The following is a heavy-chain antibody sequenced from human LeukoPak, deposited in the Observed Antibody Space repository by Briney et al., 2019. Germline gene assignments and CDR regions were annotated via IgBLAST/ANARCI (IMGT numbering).Heavy chain of an antibody. Sequence: PSETLSLTCTVSSGSISNYYWSWIRQPPGNALYLIGYVYSSGSTKYNPSLISRVTISVDTSKNQFSLRLTSVTSMDTAVYYCARGTLRGANGAYGMDVWGQGTTVTVSS. J-gene: IGHJ6*02. D-gene: IGHD2-8*01. CDR1: SGSISNYY. CDR3: ARGTLRGANGAYGMDV. V-gene: IGHV4-59*01. CDR2: VYSSGST.